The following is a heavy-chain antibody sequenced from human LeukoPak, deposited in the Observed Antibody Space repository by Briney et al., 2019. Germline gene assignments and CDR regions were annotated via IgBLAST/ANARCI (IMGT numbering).Heavy chain of an antibody. V-gene: IGHV3-48*01. CDR3: ARVGDYYDCSGD. J-gene: IGHJ3*01. D-gene: IGHD3-22*01. CDR2: IGFTGGTT. CDR1: GFTFSHYS. Sequence: GGSLRLSCAASGFTFSHYSMSWVRQAPGKGLEWISYIGFTGGTTYYADSVQGRFTISRDDVKNSLYLQMNNLRVDDTAVYYCARVGDYYDCSGDWGQGTMVTVSS.